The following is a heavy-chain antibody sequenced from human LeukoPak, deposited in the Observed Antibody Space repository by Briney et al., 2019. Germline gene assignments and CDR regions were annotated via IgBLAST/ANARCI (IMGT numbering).Heavy chain of an antibody. CDR3: AKWNSITSYWNYFGMDV. V-gene: IGHV3-23*01. J-gene: IGHJ6*02. Sequence: PGGSLRLSCAASGFIFANYAMSWARQAPVTGSDCVSAISVSGGSTYYADSVKGRFTISRDNSKKTLFLQMNSLRAEDTAVYYCAKWNSITSYWNYFGMDVWGQGTTVTVSS. CDR2: ISVSGGST. CDR1: GFIFANYA. D-gene: IGHD1-1*01.